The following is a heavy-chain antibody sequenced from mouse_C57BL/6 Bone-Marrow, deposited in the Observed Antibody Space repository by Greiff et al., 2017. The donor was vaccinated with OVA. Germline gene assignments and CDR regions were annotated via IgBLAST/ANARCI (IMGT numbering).Heavy chain of an antibody. CDR1: GYTFTSYW. Sequence: QVQLQQPGAELVMPGASVKLSCKASGYTFTSYWMHWVKQRPGQGLEWIGEIDPSDSYTNYNQKFKGKSTLTVDKSSSTAYMQLSSLTSEDSAVYYCARSNYPYYYAMDYWGQGTSVTVSS. CDR2: IDPSDSYT. J-gene: IGHJ4*01. V-gene: IGHV1-69*01. CDR3: ARSNYPYYYAMDY. D-gene: IGHD2-5*01.